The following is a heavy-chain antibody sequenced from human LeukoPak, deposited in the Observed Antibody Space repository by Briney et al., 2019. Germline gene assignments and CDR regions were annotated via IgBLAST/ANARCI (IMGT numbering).Heavy chain of an antibody. V-gene: IGHV1-8*02. Sequence: ASVKVSCKASGYTFTSYDINWVRQATGQGLEWMGWMNPNSGNTGYAQKFQGRVTMTRNTSISTAYMELSSLRSEDTAVYYCARGPPDRGGYRLCWFDPWGQGTLVTVSS. CDR3: ARGPPDRGGYRLCWFDP. J-gene: IGHJ5*02. D-gene: IGHD5-12*01. CDR1: GYTFTSYD. CDR2: MNPNSGNT.